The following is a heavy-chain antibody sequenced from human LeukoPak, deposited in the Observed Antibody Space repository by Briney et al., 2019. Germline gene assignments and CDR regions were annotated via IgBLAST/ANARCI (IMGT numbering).Heavy chain of an antibody. CDR1: GFTFSSYE. Sequence: GGSLRLSCAASGFTFSSYEMSWVRQAPGKGLEWVSYISSSGSTIYYADSVKGRFTISRDNAKNSLYLQMNSLRAEDTAVYYCARRASTERGHSYGLDYWGQGTLVSVSS. J-gene: IGHJ4*02. CDR2: ISSSGSTI. V-gene: IGHV3-48*03. D-gene: IGHD5-18*01. CDR3: ARRASTERGHSYGLDY.